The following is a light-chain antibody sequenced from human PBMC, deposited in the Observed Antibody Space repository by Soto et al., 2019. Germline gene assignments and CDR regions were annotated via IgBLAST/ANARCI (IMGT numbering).Light chain of an antibody. V-gene: IGKV1-5*01. CDR3: QQYNSYSLT. CDR2: DAS. J-gene: IGKJ3*01. CDR1: QTISSW. Sequence: QMTQSPSTLSASVGDRVTITCRASQTISSWLAWYQQKPGKAPKLLIYDASSLESGVPSRFSGSGSGTEFTLTISSLQPDDFATYYCQQYNSYSLTFGPGTRWIS.